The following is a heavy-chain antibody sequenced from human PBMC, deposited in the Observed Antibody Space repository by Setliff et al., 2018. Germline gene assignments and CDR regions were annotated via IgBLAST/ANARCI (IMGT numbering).Heavy chain of an antibody. J-gene: IGHJ6*03. D-gene: IGHD6-13*01. CDR3: ARDSGYSSSWYRVYYYYMDV. CDR2: IFYSGDT. Sequence: PSETLSLTCAVSGGSVTSHYWSWIRQPPGKGLEWIGFIFYSGDTNSNPSLKSRVTMSVDTSKNQFSLKPNSVTAADTAVYYCARDSGYSSSWYRVYYYYMDVWGKGTTVTVSS. CDR1: GGSVTSHY. V-gene: IGHV4-59*02.